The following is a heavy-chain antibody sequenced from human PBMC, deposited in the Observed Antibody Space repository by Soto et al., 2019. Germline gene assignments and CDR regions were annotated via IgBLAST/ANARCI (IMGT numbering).Heavy chain of an antibody. J-gene: IGHJ5*02. Sequence: QVQLVESGGGVVQPGRSLRLSCAASGFTFSSYPMHWVRQAPGKGPEWVAVISVNGNNIHYGDSVKGRFTISRDNSKDTLYLQMSRLRVEDTAVYYCARSHSSSWHWFDPWGEGTLVTVSS. D-gene: IGHD6-13*01. V-gene: IGHV3-30-3*01. CDR3: ARSHSSSWHWFDP. CDR1: GFTFSSYP. CDR2: ISVNGNNI.